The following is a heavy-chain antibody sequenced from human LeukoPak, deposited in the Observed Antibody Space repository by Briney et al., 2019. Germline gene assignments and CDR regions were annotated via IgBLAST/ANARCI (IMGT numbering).Heavy chain of an antibody. CDR2: INAGNGNT. CDR3: ARDLRIAAADYYYYYGMDV. V-gene: IGHV1-3*01. CDR1: AGSFARGA. D-gene: IGHD6-13*01. J-gene: IGHJ6*02. Sequence: ASSQDACKASAGSFARGAMHGGRRATGQRLEWMGWINAGNGNTKYSQKFQGRVTITRDTSASTAYMELSSLRSEDTAVYYCARDLRIAAADYYYYYGMDVWGQGTTVTVSS.